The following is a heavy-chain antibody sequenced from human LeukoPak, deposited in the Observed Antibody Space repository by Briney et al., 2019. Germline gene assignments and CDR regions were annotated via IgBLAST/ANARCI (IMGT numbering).Heavy chain of an antibody. D-gene: IGHD3-10*01. J-gene: IGHJ6*02. CDR1: GGSISSYY. Sequence: SETLSLTCTVSGGSISSYYWSWIRQPPGKGLEWIGYIYYSGSTNYNPSLKSRVTISVDTSKNQFSLKLSSVTAADTAVYYCARQITYPYYYGMDVWGQGTTVTVSS. CDR2: IYYSGST. V-gene: IGHV4-59*01. CDR3: ARQITYPYYYGMDV.